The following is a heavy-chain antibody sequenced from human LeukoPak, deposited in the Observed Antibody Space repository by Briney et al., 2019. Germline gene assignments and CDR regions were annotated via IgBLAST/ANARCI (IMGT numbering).Heavy chain of an antibody. D-gene: IGHD3-22*01. J-gene: IGHJ1*01. V-gene: IGHV1-2*02. Sequence: ASVKVSCKASGYTFSGYYMHWVRQAPGQGLEWMAWINPNSGDTNFAQKFQGRVTMTRDTSISTVYMELSRLRSDDTAVFFCARGYYDSSDFEYFQHWGQGTLVTVSS. CDR1: GYTFSGYY. CDR3: ARGYYDSSDFEYFQH. CDR2: INPNSGDT.